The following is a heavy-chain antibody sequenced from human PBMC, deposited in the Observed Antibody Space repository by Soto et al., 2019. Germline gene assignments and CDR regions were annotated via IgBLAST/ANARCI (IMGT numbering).Heavy chain of an antibody. CDR3: ARDPHEFWTSYWFDP. Sequence: GASVKVSCKTSGYTFNTYGINWVRQAPGQGLELMGWISAYDGKTTYAEKFQGRVTMTTDTSTSTAYMELRSLRSDETASYYCARDPHEFWTSYWFDPWGQGTPVTVSS. CDR2: ISAYDGKT. D-gene: IGHD3-3*01. CDR1: GYTFNTYG. V-gene: IGHV1-18*01. J-gene: IGHJ5*02.